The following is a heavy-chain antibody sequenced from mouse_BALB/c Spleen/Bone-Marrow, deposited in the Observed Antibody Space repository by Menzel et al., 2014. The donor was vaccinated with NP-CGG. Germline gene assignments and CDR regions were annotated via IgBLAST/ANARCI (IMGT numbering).Heavy chain of an antibody. Sequence: EVQLQESGGGLVQPGGSLKLSCATSGFTFSDYHMYWVRQTPEKRLEWVAYISNGGGSTYYPGTVKGRFTISRDNAKNTLYLQMSRLKSEDTAMYYCASTYYGNPFAYWGQGTLVTVSA. CDR3: ASTYYGNPFAY. CDR2: ISNGGGST. V-gene: IGHV5-12*02. J-gene: IGHJ3*01. D-gene: IGHD2-10*01. CDR1: GFTFSDYH.